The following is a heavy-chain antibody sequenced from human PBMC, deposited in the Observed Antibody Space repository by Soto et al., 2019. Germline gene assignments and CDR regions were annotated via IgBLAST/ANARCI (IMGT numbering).Heavy chain of an antibody. D-gene: IGHD3-10*01. J-gene: IGHJ6*02. Sequence: GGSLRLSCAASGFTFSSYGMSWVRQGPRKGLEWVSTVSSSGGSTSYADSVKGRFTISRDNSKDTLYLQMNSLRAEDTAVYYCAKDAYYYGSGSYSHYYGMDVWGQGTTVTVSS. CDR1: GFTFSSYG. V-gene: IGHV3-23*01. CDR2: VSSSGGST. CDR3: AKDAYYYGSGSYSHYYGMDV.